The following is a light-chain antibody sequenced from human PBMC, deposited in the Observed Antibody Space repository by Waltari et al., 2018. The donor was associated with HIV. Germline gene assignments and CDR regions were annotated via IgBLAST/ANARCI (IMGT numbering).Light chain of an antibody. V-gene: IGLV6-57*04. CDR1: SGDIASKY. Sequence: FILTQPHSVSESPGKTVIISCTRNSGDIASKYVQSYQQRPGSAPTPVIYEDNRRPSGVPDRFSGSIDSASNSAFLTISGLKTEDEAAYYCQSYDYTIQVFGGGTKLTVL. CDR3: QSYDYTIQV. CDR2: EDN. J-gene: IGLJ3*02.